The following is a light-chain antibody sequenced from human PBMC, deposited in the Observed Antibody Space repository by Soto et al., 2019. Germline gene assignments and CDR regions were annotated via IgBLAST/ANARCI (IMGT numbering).Light chain of an antibody. Sequence: EMQMTQTPSSLSASEVARITIPCLASQGIDKFIKWDPQKPVKRPKHMSDHVSNSLTRVPSRFSGRGSGTDFTFTISCLQPEDVATYYCQQNDDIPITFGQVTGLEIK. V-gene: IGKV1-33*01. CDR1: QGIDKF. CDR3: QQNDDIPIT. J-gene: IGKJ5*01. CDR2: HVS.